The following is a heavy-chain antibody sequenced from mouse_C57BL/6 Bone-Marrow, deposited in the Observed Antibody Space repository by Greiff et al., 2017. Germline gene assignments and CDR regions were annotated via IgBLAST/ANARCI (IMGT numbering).Heavy chain of an antibody. CDR3: ARRGLRPYFDY. D-gene: IGHD2-4*01. J-gene: IGHJ2*01. Sequence: QVQLQQSGAELARPGASVKLSCKASGYTFTSYGISSVKQRTGQGLEWIGEIYPRSGNTYYNEKFKGKATLTADKSSSTAYMELRSLTSEDSAVYFCARRGLRPYFDYWGQGTTLTVSS. CDR2: IYPRSGNT. V-gene: IGHV1-81*01. CDR1: GYTFTSYG.